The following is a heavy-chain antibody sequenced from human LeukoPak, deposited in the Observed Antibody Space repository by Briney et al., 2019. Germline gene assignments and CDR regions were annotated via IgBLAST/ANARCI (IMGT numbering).Heavy chain of an antibody. J-gene: IGHJ6*02. CDR3: TTRACHAGGCSSSFYYYYGLHF. CDR1: GNSISNYA. V-gene: IGHV1-69*13. CDR2: IIPIFGAA. Sequence: ASVKVSCKASGNSISNYAVSWVRQAPGQGFEWMGGIIPIFGAADYAQKFQGRGTITADQATSTTYMALCSLKSEDTATYYCTTRACHAGGCSSSFYYYYGLHFWGQGTTVSVSS. D-gene: IGHD3-16*01.